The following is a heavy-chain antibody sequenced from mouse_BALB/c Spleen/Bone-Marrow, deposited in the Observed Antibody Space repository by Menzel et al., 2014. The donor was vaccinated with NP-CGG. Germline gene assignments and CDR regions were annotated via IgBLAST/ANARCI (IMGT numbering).Heavy chain of an antibody. Sequence: QVQLQQPGTELVKPGASVTLSCKASGYTFTSYWIHWVKQGPGQGLEWIGEIHPSNGRTNYSEKFKTKATLTVDTSSSTAHMQLSSLTSEDSAVYYCARGTARAMMDYWGQGTSVTVSS. J-gene: IGHJ4*01. CDR2: IHPSNGRT. D-gene: IGHD3-2*01. V-gene: IGHV1S81*02. CDR3: ARGTARAMMDY. CDR1: GYTFTSYW.